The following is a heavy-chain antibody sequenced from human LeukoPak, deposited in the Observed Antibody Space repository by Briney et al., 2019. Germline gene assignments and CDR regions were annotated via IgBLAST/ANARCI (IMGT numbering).Heavy chain of an antibody. Sequence: GGSLRLSCAASGFTFSSYAMSWVRQAPGKGLEWVAVISYDGSNKYYADSVKGRFTISRDNSKNTLYLQMNSLRAEGTAVYYCAKDPGSSWYYFDYWGQGTLVTVSS. CDR2: ISYDGSNK. J-gene: IGHJ4*02. CDR1: GFTFSSYA. CDR3: AKDPGSSWYYFDY. D-gene: IGHD6-13*01. V-gene: IGHV3-30-3*01.